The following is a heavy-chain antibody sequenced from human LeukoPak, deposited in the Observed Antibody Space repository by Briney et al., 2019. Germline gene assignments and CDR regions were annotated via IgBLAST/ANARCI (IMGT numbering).Heavy chain of an antibody. D-gene: IGHD4-23*01. Sequence: ASVKVSCKTSGGTFSSYGNSWVRQAPGQGLEWMGRIIPIVGTTNYAQNFQGRVTITADKSTSSVYMELSSLRSDDTAVYYCARHYGGLDDYWGQGTLVIVSS. CDR2: IIPIVGTT. V-gene: IGHV1-69*04. CDR3: ARHYGGLDDY. J-gene: IGHJ4*01. CDR1: GGTFSSYG.